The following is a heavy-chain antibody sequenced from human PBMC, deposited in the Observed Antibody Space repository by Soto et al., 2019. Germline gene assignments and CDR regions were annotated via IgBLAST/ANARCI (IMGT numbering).Heavy chain of an antibody. CDR1: GFPVSYGYY. CDR2: IYQSGKT. D-gene: IGHD2-2*01. V-gene: IGHV4-38-2*01. CDR3: ARLYCSSVSCYNDY. J-gene: IGHJ4*02. Sequence: SETLSLTCGVSGFPVSYGYYWGWIRQPPGKGLEWLGSIYQSGKTYYNPSLKSRLTLLMDTSKNEFSVRLRSVTAADTAVYFCARLYCSSVSCYNDYWGPGVQVTVSS.